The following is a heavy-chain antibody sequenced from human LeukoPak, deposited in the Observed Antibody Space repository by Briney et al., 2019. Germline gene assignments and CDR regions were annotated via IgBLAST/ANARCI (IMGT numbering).Heavy chain of an antibody. D-gene: IGHD6-13*01. V-gene: IGHV4-4*07. CDR1: GGSISTYF. J-gene: IGHJ5*02. CDR2: IYTSGST. Sequence: SETLSLTCTVSGGSISTYFWNWIRQPAGKGLEWIGRIYTSGSTNHNPSLKSRVTMSLDTSKNQFSLKLSSVTAADTAVYYCARGGVATWENWFDPWGQGTLVTVSS. CDR3: ARGGVATWENWFDP.